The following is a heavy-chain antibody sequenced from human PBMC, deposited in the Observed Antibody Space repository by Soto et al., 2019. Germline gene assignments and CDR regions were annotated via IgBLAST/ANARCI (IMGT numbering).Heavy chain of an antibody. D-gene: IGHD3-22*01. CDR3: ARVVYYYDSSGYLSPDAFDI. Sequence: QVQLVQSGAEVKKPGASVKVSCKASGYTFTSYGISWVRQAPGQGLEWMGWIGAYNGNTNYAQKLQGRVTMTTDTSTSTAYMELRSLRSDDTAVYYCARVVYYYDSSGYLSPDAFDIWGQGTMVTVSS. V-gene: IGHV1-18*01. CDR1: GYTFTSYG. CDR2: IGAYNGNT. J-gene: IGHJ3*02.